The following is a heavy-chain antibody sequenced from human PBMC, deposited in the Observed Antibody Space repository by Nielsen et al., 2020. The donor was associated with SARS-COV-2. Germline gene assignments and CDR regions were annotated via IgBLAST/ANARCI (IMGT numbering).Heavy chain of an antibody. Sequence: SETLSLTCIVSGGSISTGSHYWSWIRQPPGKGLEWIGYIFYRGNTNYKPSLKSRVTISVDTSKNQFSLRLTSVSAADTAVYYCARHRRGGDFYYWGQGTLVIASS. J-gene: IGHJ4*02. V-gene: IGHV4-61*01. CDR3: ARHRRGGDFYY. D-gene: IGHD4-17*01. CDR1: GGSISTGSHY. CDR2: IFYRGNT.